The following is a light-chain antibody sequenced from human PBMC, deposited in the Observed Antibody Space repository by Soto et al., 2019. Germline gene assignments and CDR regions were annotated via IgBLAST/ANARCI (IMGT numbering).Light chain of an antibody. V-gene: IGLV8-61*01. CDR2: NTN. J-gene: IGLJ3*02. CDR1: SGSVSTNYY. Sequence: QTVVTQEPSFSVSPGGTVTLTCALSSGSVSTNYYPSWYQQTPGQAPRPLIYNTNTRSSGVPDRFSGSIPGNKAALTITGLQADDEADYYCVLYMGNGIWVFGGGTKLTVL. CDR3: VLYMGNGIWV.